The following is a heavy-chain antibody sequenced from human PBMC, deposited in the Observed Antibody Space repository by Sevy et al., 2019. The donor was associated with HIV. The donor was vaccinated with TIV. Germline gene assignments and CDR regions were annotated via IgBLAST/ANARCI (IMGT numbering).Heavy chain of an antibody. CDR3: AREGCTRPHDY. D-gene: IGHD2-8*01. Sequence: GGSLRLSCAVSGFNFNIYSMSWVRQAPGKGLEWVSTLSFGCGKINYADSVKGRFIISRDDPKITLYLQMNSLRAEDTAVYFCAREGCTRPHDYWGQGTLVTVSS. J-gene: IGHJ4*02. V-gene: IGHV3-23*01. CDR1: GFNFNIYS. CDR2: LSFGCGKI.